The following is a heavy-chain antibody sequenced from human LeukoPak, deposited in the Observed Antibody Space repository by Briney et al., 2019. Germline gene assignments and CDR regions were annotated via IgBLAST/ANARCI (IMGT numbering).Heavy chain of an antibody. J-gene: IGHJ4*02. V-gene: IGHV4-39*01. CDR2: IYYSGST. D-gene: IGHD3-10*01. Sequence: SETLSLTCTVSGGSISSSSYYWGWIRQPPEKGLEWIGSIYYSGSTYYNPSLKSRVTISVDTSKNQFSLKLSSVTAADTAVYYCARSGLLWFGSFDYWGQGTLVTVSS. CDR3: ARSGLLWFGSFDY. CDR1: GGSISSSSYY.